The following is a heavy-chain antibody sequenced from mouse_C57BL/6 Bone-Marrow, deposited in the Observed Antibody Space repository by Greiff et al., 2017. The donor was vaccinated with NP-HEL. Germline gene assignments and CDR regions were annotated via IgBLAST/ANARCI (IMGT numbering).Heavy chain of an antibody. CDR2: IWGVGST. V-gene: IGHV2-6*01. CDR1: GFSLTSYG. D-gene: IGHD4-1*01. J-gene: IGHJ3*01. Sequence: VKLVESGPGLVAPSQSLSITCTVSGFSLTSYGVDWVRQSPGKGLEWLGVIWGVGSTNYNSALKSRLSISKDNSKSQVFLKMNSLQTDDTAMYYCASAGKGAWFAYWGQGTLVTVSA. CDR3: ASAGKGAWFAY.